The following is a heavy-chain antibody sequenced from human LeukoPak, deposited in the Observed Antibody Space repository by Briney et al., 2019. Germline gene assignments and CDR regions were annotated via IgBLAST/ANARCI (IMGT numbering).Heavy chain of an antibody. Sequence: SETLSLTCTVSGGSISSYYWSWIRQPPGKGLEWIGYIYYSGSTNYNPSLKSRVTISVDKSKNQCSLKVSSVTAADTAVYYCARGGPSAISGVSRFFGMDVWGQGTTVTVSS. J-gene: IGHJ6*02. CDR1: GGSISSYY. V-gene: IGHV4-59*01. D-gene: IGHD3-3*01. CDR3: ARGGPSAISGVSRFFGMDV. CDR2: IYYSGST.